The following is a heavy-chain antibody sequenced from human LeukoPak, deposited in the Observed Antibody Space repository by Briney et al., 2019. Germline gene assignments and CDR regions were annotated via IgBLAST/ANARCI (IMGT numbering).Heavy chain of an antibody. D-gene: IGHD4-17*01. CDR1: GYTFTDYH. J-gene: IGHJ4*02. CDR3: ASDHDYGDHSWVYYFDH. Sequence: ASVKVSCKASGYTFTDYHMHWVRQAPGQGLEWMGWINPKSGDTTYAQKFRGRVTMTRDTSITTAYMELSSLKPDDTAVYFCASDHDYGDHSWVYYFDHWGQGTLVTVSS. V-gene: IGHV1-2*02. CDR2: INPKSGDT.